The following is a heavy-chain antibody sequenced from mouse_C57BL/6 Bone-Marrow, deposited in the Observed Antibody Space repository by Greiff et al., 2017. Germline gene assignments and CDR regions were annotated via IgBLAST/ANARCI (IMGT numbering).Heavy chain of an antibody. CDR3: ARYQLRLSCAD. V-gene: IGHV1-55*01. CDR1: GYTFTSYW. D-gene: IGHD3-2*02. CDR2: IYPGRGST. Sequence: VQLQQSGAELVKPGASVKMSCKASGYTFTSYWITWVKQRPGQGLEWIGDIYPGRGSTNYNEKFKSKATLTVDTSSRTAYMQLSRLPSEDSAVYYGARYQLRLSCADWGQGTLVTVAA. J-gene: IGHJ3*01.